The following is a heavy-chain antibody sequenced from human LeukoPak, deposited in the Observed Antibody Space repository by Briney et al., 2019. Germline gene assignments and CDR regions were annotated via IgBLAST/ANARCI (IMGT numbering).Heavy chain of an antibody. CDR3: AKDSPAPITIFGVIITPDAFDI. V-gene: IGHV3-23*01. D-gene: IGHD3-3*01. CDR1: GFTFSSYA. Sequence: GGSLRLSCAASGFTFSSYAMSWVRQAPGRGLEWVSAISGSGGSTYYADSVKGRFTISRDNSKNTLYLQMNSLRAEDTAVYYCAKDSPAPITIFGVIITPDAFDIWGQGTMVTVSS. J-gene: IGHJ3*02. CDR2: ISGSGGST.